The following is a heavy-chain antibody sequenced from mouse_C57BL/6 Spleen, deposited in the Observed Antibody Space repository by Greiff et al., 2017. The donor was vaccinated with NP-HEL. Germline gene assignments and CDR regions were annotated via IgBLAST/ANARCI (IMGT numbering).Heavy chain of an antibody. V-gene: IGHV6-6*01. CDR2: IRNKANNHAT. J-gene: IGHJ2*01. Sequence: EVKVEESGGGLVQPGGSMKLSCAASGFTFSDAWMDWVRQSPEKGLEWVAEIRNKANNHATYYAESVKGRLTISRDDSKSSVYLQMISLRAEDTGIYYCTRGGYDYFDNWGQGTTLTVSS. D-gene: IGHD2-2*01. CDR1: GFTFSDAW. CDR3: TRGGYDYFDN.